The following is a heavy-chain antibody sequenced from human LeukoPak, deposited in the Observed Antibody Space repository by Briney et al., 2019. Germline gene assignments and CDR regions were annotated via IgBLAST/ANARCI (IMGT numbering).Heavy chain of an antibody. J-gene: IGHJ4*02. CDR3: AWGGSTVSGVVND. CDR2: THPNSDGT. CDR1: GYIYTNHY. D-gene: IGHD3-3*01. V-gene: IGHV1-2*02. Sequence: GASVKVSCKASGYIYTNHYMHWVRQAPGQGLEWMGWTHPNSDGTNYAQKFQGRVTMTRDTSINTAYMELRSLRSDYTAIYYCAWGGSTVSGVVNDWGQGTLVTVSS.